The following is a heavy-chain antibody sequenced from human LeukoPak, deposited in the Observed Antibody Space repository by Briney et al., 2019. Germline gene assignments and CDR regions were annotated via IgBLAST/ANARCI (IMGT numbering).Heavy chain of an antibody. D-gene: IGHD2-2*01. CDR2: INHSGRT. CDR1: GGSFRDYF. CDR3: ARDVVVVPAAIHYGMDV. V-gene: IGHV4-34*01. J-gene: IGHJ6*02. Sequence: PSETLSLTCAVYGGSFRDYFWGWIRQPPGKGLEWIGEINHSGRTYYNPSLKSRVTISVDTSKNQFSLNLSSVTAADTAVYYCARDVVVVPAAIHYGMDVWGQGTTVTVSS.